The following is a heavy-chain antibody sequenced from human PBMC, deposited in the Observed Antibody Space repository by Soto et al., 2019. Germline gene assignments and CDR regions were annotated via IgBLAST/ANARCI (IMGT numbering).Heavy chain of an antibody. J-gene: IGHJ4*02. Sequence: PGGSLRLSCAASGFTFSSYSMNWFRQAPGKGLEWVSYISSSSSTIYYADSVKGRFTISRDNSKNTLYLQMNSLRAEDTAVYYCANRRWYFDYWGQGTQVTVSS. V-gene: IGHV3-48*01. D-gene: IGHD4-17*01. CDR2: ISSSSSTI. CDR1: GFTFSSYS. CDR3: ANRRWYFDY.